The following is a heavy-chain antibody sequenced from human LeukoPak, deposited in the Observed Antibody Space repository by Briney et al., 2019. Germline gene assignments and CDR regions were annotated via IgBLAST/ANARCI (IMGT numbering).Heavy chain of an antibody. D-gene: IGHD6-6*01. Sequence: SETLSLTCTVSSGSISSGDYFWSWIRQPPGKGLEWIGHIYRSGSTYYNPSLKSRVTISVDRSKNQFSLNLSSVTAADTAVYYCARYSSSGAFDIWGQGTMVTVSS. CDR1: SGSISSGDYF. V-gene: IGHV4-30-2*01. CDR3: ARYSSSGAFDI. CDR2: IYRSGST. J-gene: IGHJ3*02.